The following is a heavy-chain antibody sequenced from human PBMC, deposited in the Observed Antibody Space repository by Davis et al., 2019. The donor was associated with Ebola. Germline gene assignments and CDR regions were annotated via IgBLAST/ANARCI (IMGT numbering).Heavy chain of an antibody. CDR2: IYPDDSDT. CDR3: ARQSVWGSYTPSGAFDI. Sequence: GGSLRLSCKGSGYSFSKYWIGWVRQMPGKGLEWMGIIYPDDSDTRYSPSFLGQVTISADRSFSTAYLQWSGLKASDTAMYYCARQSVWGSYTPSGAFDIWGQGTMVTVSA. J-gene: IGHJ3*02. CDR1: GYSFSKYW. V-gene: IGHV5-51*01. D-gene: IGHD3-16*01.